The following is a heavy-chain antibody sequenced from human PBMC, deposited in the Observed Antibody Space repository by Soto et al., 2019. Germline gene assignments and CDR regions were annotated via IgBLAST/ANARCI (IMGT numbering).Heavy chain of an antibody. V-gene: IGHV3-23*01. Sequence: EVQLLESGGGLVQPGGSLRLSCASSGCTFSSYAMSWVRQAPGKGLEWVSAISGSGGSTYYADSVKGRLTISRDNSKNTLYLQMNNMRAEDTAVYYCAKDLYGSGSYGFDYWGQGTLVTVSS. D-gene: IGHD3-10*01. CDR3: AKDLYGSGSYGFDY. J-gene: IGHJ4*02. CDR2: ISGSGGST. CDR1: GCTFSSYA.